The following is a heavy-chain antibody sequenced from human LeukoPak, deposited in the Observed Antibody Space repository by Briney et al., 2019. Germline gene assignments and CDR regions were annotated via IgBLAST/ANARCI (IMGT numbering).Heavy chain of an antibody. V-gene: IGHV4-59*01. CDR1: GGSISSYY. CDR3: AREGGPLGYCSSASCYTYAFDI. Sequence: SETLSLTCTDSGGSISSYYWSWIRQPPGKGLEWIGYIYYSGSTNYDPSLKSRVTISVDTSKHQFSLKLSSVTAADTAVYYCAREGGPLGYCSSASCYTYAFDIWGQGTMVTVSS. CDR2: IYYSGST. D-gene: IGHD2-2*02. J-gene: IGHJ3*02.